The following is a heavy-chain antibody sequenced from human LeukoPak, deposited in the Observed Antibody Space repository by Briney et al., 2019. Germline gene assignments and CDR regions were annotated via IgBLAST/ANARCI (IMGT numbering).Heavy chain of an antibody. D-gene: IGHD3-9*01. CDR3: ARGHYDVLAASYKWTPDY. V-gene: IGHV3-21*01. CDR1: GFSFSDSW. CDR2: ITSGGDYI. J-gene: IGHJ4*02. Sequence: PGGSLRLSCVASGFSFSDSWMSWVRQAPGKGLEWVSSITSGGDYIYYADSVKGRFTTSRDNAKNSLSLQLNSLRVEDTAVYYCARGHYDVLAASYKWTPDYWGQGTLVTVSS.